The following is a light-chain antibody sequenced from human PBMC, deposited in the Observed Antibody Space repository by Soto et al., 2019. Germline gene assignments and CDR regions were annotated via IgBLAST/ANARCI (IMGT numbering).Light chain of an antibody. CDR3: MQTLQSWT. J-gene: IGKJ1*01. Sequence: DIVMTQSPLSLPVTPGEPASISCRSSQSLLHSNGYNYLDWYLQKPGQSPQLLIYLGSNRVSGVPDRFSGSGSGTDFTLKISRVEAEDVGVYYCMQTLQSWTFGQGTKVDIK. CDR1: QSLLHSNGYNY. V-gene: IGKV2-28*01. CDR2: LGS.